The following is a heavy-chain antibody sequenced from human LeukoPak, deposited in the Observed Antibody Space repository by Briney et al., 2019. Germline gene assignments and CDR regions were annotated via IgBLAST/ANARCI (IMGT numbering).Heavy chain of an antibody. CDR2: ISHAEGT. D-gene: IGHD3-9*01. V-gene: IGHV4-34*01. Sequence: PSETLSLTCGVFGVSINDYYWSWIRQSPGKGLEWIGEISHAEGTRYNPSLESRVTMSVGTSENQLSLKLIFVTAADTAVYYCARIRCGHSGSVCYNHWGLGTLVTVSS. J-gene: IGHJ4*02. CDR3: ARIRCGHSGSVCYNH. CDR1: GVSINDYY.